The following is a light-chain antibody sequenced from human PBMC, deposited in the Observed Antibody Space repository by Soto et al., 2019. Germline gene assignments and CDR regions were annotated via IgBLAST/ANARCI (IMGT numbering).Light chain of an antibody. Sequence: IVLTQSPGTLSLSPWDRATLSCRASQRVSSNLAWYQQKPGQAPRLLIYDASNRATGIPARFSGSGSGTDFTLTISSLEPEDFAVYYCQQRSNWAFGQGTKVDIK. CDR1: QRVSSN. CDR2: DAS. CDR3: QQRSNWA. J-gene: IGKJ1*01. V-gene: IGKV3-11*01.